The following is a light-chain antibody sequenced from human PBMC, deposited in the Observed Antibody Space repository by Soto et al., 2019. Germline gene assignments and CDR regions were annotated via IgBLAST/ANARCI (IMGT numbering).Light chain of an antibody. J-gene: IGKJ2*01. CDR1: QSISLY. CDR3: QESDSIPYT. Sequence: DIRMTQSPSSLSASVGDRVTITCRASQSISLYLNWYQVKPGKAPNLLIYGATRLNTGVPSRFSGSVSGTEFSLTISSLQPEDVASYFCQESDSIPYTFGQGTRLEIK. V-gene: IGKV1-39*01. CDR2: GAT.